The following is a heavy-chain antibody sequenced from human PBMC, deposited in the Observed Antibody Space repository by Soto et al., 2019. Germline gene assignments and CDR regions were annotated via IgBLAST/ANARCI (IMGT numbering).Heavy chain of an antibody. CDR2: INHSGST. V-gene: IGHV4-34*01. CDR3: ARRKLAAAGHAFDY. Sequence: SETLSLTCAVYGGSFIGYYWSWIRQPPGKGLEWIGEINHSGSTNYNPSLKSRVTISVDTSKNQFSLKLSSVTAADTAVYYCARRKLAAAGHAFDYWGQGTLVTVS. D-gene: IGHD6-13*01. J-gene: IGHJ4*02. CDR1: GGSFIGYY.